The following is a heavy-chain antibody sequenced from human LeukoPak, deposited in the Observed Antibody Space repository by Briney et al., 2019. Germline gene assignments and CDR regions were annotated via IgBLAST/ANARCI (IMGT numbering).Heavy chain of an antibody. CDR2: IIPIFGTA. D-gene: IGHD1-7*01. Sequence: SVKVSCKASGGTFSSYAISWVRQAPGQGLEWMGGIIPIFGTANYAQKFQGRVTTTADESTSTAYMELSSLRSEDTAVYYCARVGTTTGYYFDYWGQGTLVTVSS. CDR3: ARVGTTTGYYFDY. V-gene: IGHV1-69*13. CDR1: GGTFSSYA. J-gene: IGHJ4*02.